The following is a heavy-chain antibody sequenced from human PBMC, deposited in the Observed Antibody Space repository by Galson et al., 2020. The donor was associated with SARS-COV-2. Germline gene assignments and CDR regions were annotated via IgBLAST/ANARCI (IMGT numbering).Heavy chain of an antibody. CDR3: ARDHAGNYYYGMDV. CDR2: ISYDGSNK. D-gene: IGHD2-2*01. V-gene: IGHV3-30*04. J-gene: IGHJ6*02. Sequence: GGSLRLSCAASGFTFSSYAMHWVRQAPGKGLEWVAVISYDGSNKYYADSVKGRFTISRDNSKNTLYLQMNSLRAEDTAVYYCARDHAGNYYYGMDVWGQGTTVTVSS. CDR1: GFTFSSYA.